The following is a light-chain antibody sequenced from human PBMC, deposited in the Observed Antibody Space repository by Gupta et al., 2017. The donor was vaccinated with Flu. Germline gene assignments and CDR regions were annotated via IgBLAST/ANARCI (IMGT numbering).Light chain of an antibody. CDR3: GKRDSSLSAFV. Sequence: QSVLTQPPSVSAAPGQEVTISCSGTSSNIGNNYVSWYQQLPGSAPKLLIDDEDKRPSGIPDRFSGSKSGTSENLAISGLQTGDEAKYDGGKRDSSLSAFVFGGGTKLTVL. CDR2: DED. V-gene: IGLV1-51*01. J-gene: IGLJ2*01. CDR1: SSNIGNNY.